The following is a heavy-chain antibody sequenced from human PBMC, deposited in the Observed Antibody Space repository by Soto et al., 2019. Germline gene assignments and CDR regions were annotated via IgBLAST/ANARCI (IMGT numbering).Heavy chain of an antibody. CDR1: GFTFATYV. J-gene: IGHJ4*02. D-gene: IGHD1-26*01. V-gene: IGHV3-23*01. CDR2: MTGNGEYT. Sequence: EVQLLESGGGLVQPGGSLRLSCAASGFTFATYVMSWVRQAPGKGLECVSTMTGNGEYTYHADSVRGRFTISRDNSKNTLYLQTSSLRAEDTAVYFCARRYSGSCFDYWGQGALVTVSS. CDR3: ARRYSGSCFDY.